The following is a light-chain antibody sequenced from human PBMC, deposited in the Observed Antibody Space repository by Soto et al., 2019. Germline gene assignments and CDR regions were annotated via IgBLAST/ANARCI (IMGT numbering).Light chain of an antibody. CDR3: SSYTSSSIDYV. CDR1: SSDVGGYNY. CDR2: EVS. J-gene: IGLJ1*01. V-gene: IGLV2-14*01. Sequence: QSVLTQPASVSGSPGQSITISCTGTSSDVGGYNYVSWYQQHPGKAPKLMIYEVSNRPSGVSNRFSGSKSGNTASLTISGLQAEDEAEYYCSSYTSSSIDYVFGTGTQVTVL.